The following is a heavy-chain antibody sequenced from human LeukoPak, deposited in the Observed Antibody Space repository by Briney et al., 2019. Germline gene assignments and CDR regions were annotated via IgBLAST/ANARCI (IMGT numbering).Heavy chain of an antibody. Sequence: GGSLRLSCVASGFTFSSYWMHWVRQAPGKGLLWASRINSDGSSTSYADSVKGRFTVSRDNAKNTLYLQMNSLRAEDTAVYYCARAYDSTFPHYYYMDVWGKGTTVTISS. J-gene: IGHJ6*03. CDR3: ARAYDSTFPHYYYMDV. D-gene: IGHD3-22*01. CDR2: INSDGSST. CDR1: GFTFSSYW. V-gene: IGHV3-74*01.